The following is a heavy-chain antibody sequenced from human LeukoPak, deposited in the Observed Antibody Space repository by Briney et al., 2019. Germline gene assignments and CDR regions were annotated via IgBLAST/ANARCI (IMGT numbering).Heavy chain of an antibody. V-gene: IGHV4-61*02. CDR2: ISTTGGT. CDR1: GGSISSGSYY. CDR3: ARDLDYGPRNWFDP. Sequence: SETLSLTCTVSGGSISSGSYYWSWIRQPAGKGLEWIGRISTTGGTIYNPSLKSRVTVSVDTSKNQFSLKLSSVTAADTAVYYCARDLDYGPRNWFDPWGQGTLVIVSS. D-gene: IGHD4-17*01. J-gene: IGHJ5*02.